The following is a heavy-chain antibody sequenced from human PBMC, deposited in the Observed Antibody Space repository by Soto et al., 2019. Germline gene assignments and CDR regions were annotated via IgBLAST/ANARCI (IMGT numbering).Heavy chain of an antibody. J-gene: IGHJ4*02. CDR1: GESFSAYH. Sequence: TSETLSLTCAVYGESFSAYHWSWIRQPPGKGLEWIGEISHSGSTNYNPSLKSRVTISVDTSKNQFSLKLRSLTAADTAVYYCARGLGGRSDFWGQGNLVTVSS. CDR3: ARGLGGRSDF. V-gene: IGHV4-34*01. CDR2: ISHSGST.